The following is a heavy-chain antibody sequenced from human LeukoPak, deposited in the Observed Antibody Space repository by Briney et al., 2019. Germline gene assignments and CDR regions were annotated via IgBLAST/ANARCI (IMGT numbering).Heavy chain of an antibody. CDR1: GYSISSGYY. J-gene: IGHJ4*02. Sequence: SEALSLTCTVSGYSISSGYYWGWIRQPPGKGLEWIGSIYHSGSTYYNPSLKSRVTISVDTSKNQFSLKLSSVTAADTAVYYCARDLDDSSGYYEAPFDYWGQGTLVTVSS. CDR3: ARDLDDSSGYYEAPFDY. V-gene: IGHV4-38-2*02. D-gene: IGHD3-22*01. CDR2: IYHSGST.